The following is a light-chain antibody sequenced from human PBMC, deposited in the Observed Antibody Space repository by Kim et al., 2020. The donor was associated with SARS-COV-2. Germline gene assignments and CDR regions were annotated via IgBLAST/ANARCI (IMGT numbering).Light chain of an antibody. V-gene: IGLV3-21*04. CDR1: NIGSKT. Sequence: PGRPARIACGRKNIGSKTVHWYQQKPGQAPVLVIYYDSDRPSGIPERFSGSNSGNTATLTISRVEAGDEADYFCQVWDSSSDHVVFGGGTQLTVL. CDR3: QVWDSSSDHVV. CDR2: YDS. J-gene: IGLJ2*01.